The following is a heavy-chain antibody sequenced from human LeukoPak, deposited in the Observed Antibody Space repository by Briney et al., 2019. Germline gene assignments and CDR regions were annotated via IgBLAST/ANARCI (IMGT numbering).Heavy chain of an antibody. CDR3: ARGGSYAASDI. CDR2: IVSNGGNT. J-gene: IGHJ4*02. CDR1: GLTSSSHA. V-gene: IGHV3-64*02. Sequence: GGSLRLSCAASGLTSSSHAMHWVRQAPGKGLEYVSAIVSNGGNTYYAVSVRGSFTISRYNSKVTVYLQMGSLRPEDTAVYYCARGGSYAASDIWGQGALVTVSS. D-gene: IGHD3-16*01.